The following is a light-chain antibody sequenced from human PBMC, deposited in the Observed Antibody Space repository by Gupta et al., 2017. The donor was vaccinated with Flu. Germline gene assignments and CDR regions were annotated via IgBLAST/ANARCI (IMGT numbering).Light chain of an antibody. CDR1: QSISNY. Sequence: ASLSASVGDRVTITCRASQSISNYLNWYQQKPGEAPKLLVYRASSLQSGVPSRFSGSGSGTDFTLTISSLQPEDCTTYFCQQTYTTPLLTFGPGTKVDIK. CDR3: QQTYTTPLLT. J-gene: IGKJ3*01. CDR2: RAS. V-gene: IGKV1-39*01.